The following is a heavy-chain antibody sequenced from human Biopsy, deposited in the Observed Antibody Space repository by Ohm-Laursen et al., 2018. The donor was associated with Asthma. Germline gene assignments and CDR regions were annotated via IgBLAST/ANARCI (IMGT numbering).Heavy chain of an antibody. CDR1: GGTFSNFA. CDR3: ARCQVGYSSGWSLLLKKIYYSGMDV. V-gene: IGHV1-69*13. J-gene: IGHJ6*02. Sequence: SVKVSCNAPGGTFSNFAISWVRQAPGQGLEWLGGIMTVFGTTNYAQKFQGRVTITAYESTSTAYMEVTSLRSEDTAIYYCARCQVGYSSGWSLLLKKIYYSGMDVWGQGTAVTVSS. D-gene: IGHD6-19*01. CDR2: IMTVFGTT.